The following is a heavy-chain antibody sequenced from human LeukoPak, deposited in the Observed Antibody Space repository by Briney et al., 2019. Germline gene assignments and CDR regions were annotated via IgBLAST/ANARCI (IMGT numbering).Heavy chain of an antibody. CDR1: GYTFTSYG. D-gene: IGHD3-22*01. Sequence: GASVKVSCKASGYTFTSYGISWVRQAPGQGLEWMGWISAYNGNTNYAQKFQGRVTMTRDTSTSTVYMELSSLRSEDTAVYYCAKDRRPSTMIVVVMDYWGQGTLVTVSS. V-gene: IGHV1-18*01. J-gene: IGHJ4*02. CDR3: AKDRRPSTMIVVVMDY. CDR2: ISAYNGNT.